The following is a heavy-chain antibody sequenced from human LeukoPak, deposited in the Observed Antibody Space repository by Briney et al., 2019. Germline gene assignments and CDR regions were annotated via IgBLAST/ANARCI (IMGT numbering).Heavy chain of an antibody. J-gene: IGHJ4*02. D-gene: IGHD2-2*01. Sequence: GGSLRLSCANSGFTFSSYWVHWVRQAPGKGLVWVSRIKTDGSSTTYADFVQGRFTISRGNAKNTLYLQMNSLRADDTAVYYCVRGRGVPEYYFDYWGQGTLVTVSS. V-gene: IGHV3-74*01. CDR2: IKTDGSST. CDR3: VRGRGVPEYYFDY. CDR1: GFTFSSYW.